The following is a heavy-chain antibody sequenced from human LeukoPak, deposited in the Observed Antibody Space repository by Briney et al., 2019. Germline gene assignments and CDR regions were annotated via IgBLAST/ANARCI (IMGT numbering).Heavy chain of an antibody. CDR2: INHSGST. CDR3: ARQEKLYYDILTGYSPGVDWFDP. CDR1: GGSFSGYY. J-gene: IGHJ5*02. V-gene: IGHV4-34*01. Sequence: SETLSLTCAVYGGSFSGYYWSWIRQPPGTGLEWIGEINHSGSTNYNPSLKSRVTISVDTSKNQFSLKLSSVTAADTAVYYCARQEKLYYDILTGYSPGVDWFDPWGQGTLVTVSS. D-gene: IGHD3-9*01.